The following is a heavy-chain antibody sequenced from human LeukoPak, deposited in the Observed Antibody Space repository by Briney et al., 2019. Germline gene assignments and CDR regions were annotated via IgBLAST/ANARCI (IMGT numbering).Heavy chain of an antibody. CDR3: AKRGVVIRVILVGFHKAAYYFDS. J-gene: IGHJ4*02. CDR1: GITLSNYG. Sequence: GGSLRLSCAVSGITLSNYGMSWVRQAPGKGLEWVAGISDSGGSTSYADSVKGRFTISRDKPKNTLYLQMNSLRAEDTAVYFCAKRGVVIRVILVGFHKAAYYFDSWGQGALVTVSS. CDR2: ISDSGGST. D-gene: IGHD3-22*01. V-gene: IGHV3-23*01.